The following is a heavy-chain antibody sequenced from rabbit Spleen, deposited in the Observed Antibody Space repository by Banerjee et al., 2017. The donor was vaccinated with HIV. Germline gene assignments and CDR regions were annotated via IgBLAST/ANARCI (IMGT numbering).Heavy chain of an antibody. CDR2: INAVTGKA. D-gene: IGHD3-1*01. V-gene: IGHV1S45*01. J-gene: IGHJ4*01. CDR1: GLDFSSSYW. CDR3: ARDLASVVGWNFNL. Sequence: QEQLVESGGGLVKPGGSLTLTCKASGLDFSSSYWMGWVRQAPGKGLQWIACINAVTGKAVYATWAKGRFTFSKTSSTTVTLQMTSLTAADTATYFCARDLASVVGWNFNLWGPGTLVT.